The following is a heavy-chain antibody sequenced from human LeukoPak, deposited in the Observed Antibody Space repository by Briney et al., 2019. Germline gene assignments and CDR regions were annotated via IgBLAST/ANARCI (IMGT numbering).Heavy chain of an antibody. CDR1: GGSISSSNYY. J-gene: IGHJ5*02. D-gene: IGHD3-22*01. CDR2: IYYSGST. Sequence: SETLSLTCTVSGGSISSSNYYWGLIRQPPGKGLEWIGTIYYSGSTYYNPSLKSRLTISLDTSKNQFSLKLSSVTAADTAVYYCARGGDSSGYEGRFDPWGQGTLVTVSS. V-gene: IGHV4-39*07. CDR3: ARGGDSSGYEGRFDP.